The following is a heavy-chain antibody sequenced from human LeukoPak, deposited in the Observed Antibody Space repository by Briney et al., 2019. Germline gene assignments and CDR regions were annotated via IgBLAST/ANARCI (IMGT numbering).Heavy chain of an antibody. D-gene: IGHD3-10*01. V-gene: IGHV3-30*18. J-gene: IGHJ6*02. CDR2: ISYDGSNK. CDR3: AKRTYYYGSGTYANGMDV. Sequence: GGSPRLSCAASGFTFSKYGMHWVRQAPGKGLEWVAVISYDGSNKYYADSVKGRFTISRDNSKNTLYLQMNSLRAEDTAVYYCAKRTYYYGSGTYANGMDVWGQGTTVTVSS. CDR1: GFTFSKYG.